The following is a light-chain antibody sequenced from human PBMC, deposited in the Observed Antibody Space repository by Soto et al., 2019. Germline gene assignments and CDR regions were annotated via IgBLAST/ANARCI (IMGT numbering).Light chain of an antibody. J-gene: IGKJ1*01. CDR1: QSVGTS. CDR2: DAA. CDR3: QHRSSWPRS. Sequence: DIVLTQSPATLSLSPGDRATLSCRASQSVGTSLAWYKQQPGQAPRLLIHDAAYRASGIPERFRGSGSGTDFSLSISSREPDDFAVYYCQHRSSWPRSFGRGTKVEV. V-gene: IGKV3-11*01.